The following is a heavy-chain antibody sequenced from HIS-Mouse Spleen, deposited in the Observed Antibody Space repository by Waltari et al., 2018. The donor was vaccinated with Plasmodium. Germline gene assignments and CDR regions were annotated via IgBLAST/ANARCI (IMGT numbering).Heavy chain of an antibody. D-gene: IGHD1-1*01. J-gene: IGHJ3*02. V-gene: IGHV3-13*01. CDR1: GFTFSSYD. Sequence: EVQLVESGGGLVQPGGSLRLSCAASGFTFSSYDMHWVRKATGKGLEWVSAIGTAGDTYYPGSVKGRFTISRENAKNSLYLQMNSLRAGDTAVYYCARGRWNHAFDIWGQGTMVTVSS. CDR2: IGTAGDT. CDR3: ARGRWNHAFDI.